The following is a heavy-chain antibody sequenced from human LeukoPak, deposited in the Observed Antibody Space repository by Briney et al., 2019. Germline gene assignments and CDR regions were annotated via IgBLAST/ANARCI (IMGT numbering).Heavy chain of an antibody. CDR2: IYPGDSDT. V-gene: IGHV5-51*01. CDR3: ARHGPSSEGFADYCYYYYMDV. CDR1: GYSFTSYW. Sequence: GESLKISCKGSGYSFTSYWIGWVRQMPGKGLEWMGIIYPGDSDTRYSPSFQGQVTISADKSISTAYLQWSSLKASDTAMYYCARHGPSSEGFADYCYYYYMDVWGKGTTVTVSS. J-gene: IGHJ6*03.